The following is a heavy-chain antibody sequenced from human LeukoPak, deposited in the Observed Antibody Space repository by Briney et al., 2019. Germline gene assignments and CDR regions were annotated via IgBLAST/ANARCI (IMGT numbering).Heavy chain of an antibody. CDR3: ARSVPDYTRFDF. V-gene: IGHV3-23*05. J-gene: IGHJ4*02. CDR1: GFSFTDYA. Sequence: PGGSLSLSCVASGFSFTDYAMNWVRQAPGKGLEWVSTFKTNYNQVYYAESVGGRFTMSTDNSKKTAYLQMNSLRVEDTALYYCARSVPDYTRFDFWGQGALVTVSS. D-gene: IGHD4-11*01. CDR2: FKTNYNQV.